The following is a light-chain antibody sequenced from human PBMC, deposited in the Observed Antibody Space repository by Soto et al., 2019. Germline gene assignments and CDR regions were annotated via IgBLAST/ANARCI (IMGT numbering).Light chain of an antibody. CDR3: ETWDSRLSAVL. Sequence: QSALTQPPSASGTPGQRVTISCSGSSSNIGSNTVNWYQQLPGTAPKLLIYSNNQRPSGVPDRFSGSKSGTSATLGITGLQTGDEAYYYCETWDSRLSAVLFGGGTKVTVL. CDR1: SSNIGSNT. J-gene: IGLJ3*02. V-gene: IGLV1-44*01. CDR2: SNN.